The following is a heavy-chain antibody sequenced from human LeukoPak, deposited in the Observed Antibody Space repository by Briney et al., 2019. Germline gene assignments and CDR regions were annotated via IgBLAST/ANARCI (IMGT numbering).Heavy chain of an antibody. CDR3: ARSLAYYDFWSGSDY. V-gene: IGHV1-2*02. J-gene: IGHJ4*02. D-gene: IGHD3-3*01. Sequence: ASVKVSCKASGNTFTAYFMHWVRQPPGQGLEWMGWINPNNGGTKYAQKFQGRITMSRDTSISTVYMELSGLRSDDTAVYYCARSLAYYDFWSGSDYWGQGTLVTVSS. CDR2: INPNNGGT. CDR1: GNTFTAYF.